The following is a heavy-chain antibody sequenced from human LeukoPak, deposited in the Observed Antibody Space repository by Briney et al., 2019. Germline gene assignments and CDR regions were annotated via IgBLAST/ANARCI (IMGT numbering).Heavy chain of an antibody. CDR1: GFTFSSYG. V-gene: IGHV3-30*03. J-gene: IGHJ4*02. Sequence: HPGRSLRLSCAASGFTFSSYGMHWVRQAPGKGLEWVAVISYDGSNKYYADSVKGRFTISRDNSKNTLYLQMNSLRAEDTAVYYCARPPLSSSWSTHFDYWGQGTLVTVSS. CDR2: ISYDGSNK. D-gene: IGHD6-13*01. CDR3: ARPPLSSSWSTHFDY.